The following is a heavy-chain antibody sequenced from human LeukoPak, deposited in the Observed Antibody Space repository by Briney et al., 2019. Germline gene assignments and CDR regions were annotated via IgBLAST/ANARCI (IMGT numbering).Heavy chain of an antibody. D-gene: IGHD2-2*01. Sequence: ASVKVSCKASGGTFSSYAISWVRQAPGQGLEWMGGIIPIFGTANYAQKFQGRVTITADESTSTAYMELSSLRSEDTAVYYCARTRTYCSSTSCYADLDYWGQGTLVTDSS. CDR3: ARTRTYCSSTSCYADLDY. CDR2: IIPIFGTA. CDR1: GGTFSSYA. J-gene: IGHJ4*02. V-gene: IGHV1-69*13.